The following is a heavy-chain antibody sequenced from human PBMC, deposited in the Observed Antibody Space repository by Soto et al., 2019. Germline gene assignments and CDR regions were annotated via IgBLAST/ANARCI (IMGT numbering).Heavy chain of an antibody. Sequence: XXTLSLPFTVSGGSISSTSCYWGLVRQPPGKGLEWIGNIYYSGDTYYNPSLKSRVTISVDTSNYQFSLKLNSVTASDTAVYYGSRDDSDWFFNWGRGTLVTVSS. CDR3: SRDDSDWFFN. V-gene: IGHV4-39*03. D-gene: IGHD3-9*01. CDR2: IYYSGDT. J-gene: IGHJ4*02. CDR1: GGSISSTSCY.